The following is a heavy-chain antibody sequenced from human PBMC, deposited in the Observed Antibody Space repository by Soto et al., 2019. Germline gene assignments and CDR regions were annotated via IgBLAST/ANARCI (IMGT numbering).Heavy chain of an antibody. V-gene: IGHV3-30*18. Sequence: GGSLRLSCAASGFNFRSYGMHWVRQAPGKGLQWVAVISYDASNKYYADSVKGRFTISRDNSKNTLYLQMNTLRPEDTAVYYCAKGSRLVYSSYYGLDAWGQGTTVTVSS. J-gene: IGHJ6*02. CDR2: ISYDASNK. CDR1: GFNFRSYG. D-gene: IGHD3-9*01. CDR3: AKGSRLVYSSYYGLDA.